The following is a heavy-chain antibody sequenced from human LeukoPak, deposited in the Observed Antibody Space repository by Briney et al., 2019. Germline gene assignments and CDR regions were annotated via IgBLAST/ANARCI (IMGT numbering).Heavy chain of an antibody. V-gene: IGHV3-9*03. J-gene: IGHJ4*02. CDR3: AKSKTLAVAGAIDH. CDR2: IGWNSGSI. CDR1: GFTFGDYA. Sequence: SLRLPCAASGFTFGDYAMHWVRQPPGKGLEWVSGIGWNSGSIVYADSVRGRFTISRDNAKNSLYLQMKSLRAEDMALYYCAKSKTLAVAGAIDHWGQGALVTVSS. D-gene: IGHD6-19*01.